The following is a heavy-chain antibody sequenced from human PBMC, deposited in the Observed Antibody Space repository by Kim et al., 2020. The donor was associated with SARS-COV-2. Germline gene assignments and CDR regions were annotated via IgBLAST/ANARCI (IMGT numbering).Heavy chain of an antibody. CDR2: INHSGST. V-gene: IGHV4-34*01. CDR3: ARGSVAVAGS. J-gene: IGHJ4*02. D-gene: IGHD6-19*01. CDR1: GGSFSGYY. Sequence: SETLSLTCAVYGGSFSGYYWSWIRQPPGKGLEWIGEINHSGSTNYNPSLKSRVTISVDTSKNQFSLKLSSVTAADTAVYYCARGSVAVAGSWGQGNLVTVSS.